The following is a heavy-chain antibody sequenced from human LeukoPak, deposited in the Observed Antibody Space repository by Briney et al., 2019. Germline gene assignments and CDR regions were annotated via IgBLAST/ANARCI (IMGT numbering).Heavy chain of an antibody. CDR2: IYYSGST. J-gene: IGHJ6*03. D-gene: IGHD6-6*01. CDR1: GGSISSSSYY. Sequence: KPSETLSLTCTVSGGSISSSSYYWGWIRQPPGKGLEWIGSIYYSGSTYYNPSLKSRVTISVDTSKNQFSLKLSSVTAADTAVYYCARVFQRLVKYYYYYMDVWGKGTTVTVSS. V-gene: IGHV4-39*07. CDR3: ARVFQRLVKYYYYYMDV.